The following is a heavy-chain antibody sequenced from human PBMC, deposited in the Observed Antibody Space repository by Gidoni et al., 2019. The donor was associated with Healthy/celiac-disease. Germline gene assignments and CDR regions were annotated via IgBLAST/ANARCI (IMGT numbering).Heavy chain of an antibody. Sequence: QVQLVQSGAAVQKPGSSVKVSCKASGRTFSSYAISWVRQAPGQGLEWMGGIIPIFGTANYAQKFQGRVTITADESTSTAYMELSSLRSEDTAVYYCARGGIAAAGTAWGQGTLVTVSS. D-gene: IGHD6-13*01. V-gene: IGHV1-69*01. CDR1: GRTFSSYA. CDR2: IIPIFGTA. CDR3: ARGGIAAAGTA. J-gene: IGHJ5*02.